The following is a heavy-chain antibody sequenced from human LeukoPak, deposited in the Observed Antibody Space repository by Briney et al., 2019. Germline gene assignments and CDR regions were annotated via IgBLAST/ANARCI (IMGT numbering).Heavy chain of an antibody. J-gene: IGHJ3*02. Sequence: SETLSLTCTVSGYSISSCYYRGWIRPPPGEGLGWIGTNYYSGTTYYNSSLKSRVTISVDTSKTQFSLKLSPVTAADTAVYCCASHVSGDYDAFDIWGQGTMVTVSS. CDR2: NYYSGTT. V-gene: IGHV4-38-2*02. CDR3: ASHVSGDYDAFDI. CDR1: GYSISSCYY. D-gene: IGHD2-21*01.